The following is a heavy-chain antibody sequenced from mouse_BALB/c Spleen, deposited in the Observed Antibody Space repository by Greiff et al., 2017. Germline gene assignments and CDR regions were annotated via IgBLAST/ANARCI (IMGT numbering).Heavy chain of an antibody. CDR1: GFTFNTYA. CDR2: IRSKSNNYAT. Sequence: EVQRVESGGGLVQPKGSLKLSCAASGFTFNTYAMNWVRQAPGKGLEWVARIRSKSNNYATYYADSVKDRFTISRDDSQSMLYLQMNNLKTEDTAMYYCVRQGSMDYWGQGTSVTVSS. CDR3: VRQGSMDY. J-gene: IGHJ4*01. V-gene: IGHV10-1*02.